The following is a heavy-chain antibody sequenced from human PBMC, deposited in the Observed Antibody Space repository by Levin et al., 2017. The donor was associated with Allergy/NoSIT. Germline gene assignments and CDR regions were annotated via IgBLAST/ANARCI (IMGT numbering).Heavy chain of an antibody. CDR2: INHSGST. V-gene: IGHV4-34*01. J-gene: IGHJ6*03. CDR3: ARGKQQLVAYYYYMDV. D-gene: IGHD6-13*01. Sequence: GSLRLSCAVYGGSFSGYYWSWIRQPPGKGLEWIGEINHSGSTNYNPSLKSRVTISVDTSKNQFSLKLSSVTAAATAVYYCARGKQQLVAYYYYMDVWGKGTTVTVSS. CDR1: GGSFSGYY.